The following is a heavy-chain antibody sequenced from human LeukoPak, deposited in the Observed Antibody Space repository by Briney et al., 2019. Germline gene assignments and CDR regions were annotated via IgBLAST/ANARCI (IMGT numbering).Heavy chain of an antibody. CDR1: GFTFRSYS. CDR2: ISSSSSYI. CDR3: ARDAITFGGLIVRFDY. D-gene: IGHD3-16*02. Sequence: PGGSLRFSCAGSGFTFRSYSINWVRQAPGKGLEWVSSISSSSSYIYYADSVKGRFTISRDNAKNSVYLQMNSLRAEDTAIYYCARDAITFGGLIVRFDYWGRGTLVTVSS. J-gene: IGHJ4*02. V-gene: IGHV3-21*01.